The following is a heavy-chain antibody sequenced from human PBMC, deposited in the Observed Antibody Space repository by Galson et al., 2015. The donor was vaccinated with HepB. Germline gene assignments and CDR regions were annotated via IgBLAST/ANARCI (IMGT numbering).Heavy chain of an antibody. D-gene: IGHD6-13*01. CDR1: GDSVSSKSAI. Sequence: CAISGDSVSSKSAIWNWIRQSPSRGLEWLGRTYYRSKWYFHYADSVRGRITSNPDTSKNQFSLQLNSVTPEDTAMYYCARLDPGGDSWLLNYFDYWGQGTLVTVSP. V-gene: IGHV6-1*01. J-gene: IGHJ4*02. CDR3: ARLDPGGDSWLLNYFDY. CDR2: TYYRSKWYF.